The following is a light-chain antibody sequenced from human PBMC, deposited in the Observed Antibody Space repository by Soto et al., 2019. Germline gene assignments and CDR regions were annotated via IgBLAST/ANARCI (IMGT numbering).Light chain of an antibody. Sequence: QSVLTQPPSASGSPGQSVTISCTGTSSDIGGYNSVSWYQQHPGKAPRLMIYEVNKRPSGVPDRFSGSKSGYTASLTVSGLQTEDEADYYCASHAGRKNIIFGGGTQLTVL. CDR1: SSDIGGYNS. V-gene: IGLV2-8*01. CDR2: EVN. CDR3: ASHAGRKNII. J-gene: IGLJ2*01.